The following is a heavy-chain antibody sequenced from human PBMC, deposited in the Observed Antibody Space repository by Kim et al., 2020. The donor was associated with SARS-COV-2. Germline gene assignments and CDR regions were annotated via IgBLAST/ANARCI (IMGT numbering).Heavy chain of an antibody. CDR3: ARSHMVRVYNWFDP. D-gene: IGHD3-10*01. Sequence: GGSLRLSCAASGFTFSSYAMHWVRQAPGKGLEWVAVISYDGSNKYYADSVKGRFTISRDNSKNTLYLQMNSLRAEDTAVYYCARSHMVRVYNWFDPWGQGTLVTVSS. J-gene: IGHJ5*02. CDR2: ISYDGSNK. V-gene: IGHV3-30*04. CDR1: GFTFSSYA.